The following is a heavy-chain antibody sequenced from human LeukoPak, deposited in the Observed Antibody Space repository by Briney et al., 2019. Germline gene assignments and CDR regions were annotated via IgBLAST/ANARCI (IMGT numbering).Heavy chain of an antibody. CDR2: IDHSGST. Sequence: SETLSLTCTVSGGSISSGGYYWSWIRQPPGKGLEWIGEIDHSGSTNYNPSLKSRVTMSVDTSKDQFSLKLSSVTAADTAVFYCARRYGSGSYANDFDYWGQGTLVTVSS. D-gene: IGHD3-10*01. CDR1: GGSISSGGYY. J-gene: IGHJ4*02. CDR3: ARRYGSGSYANDFDY. V-gene: IGHV4-39*07.